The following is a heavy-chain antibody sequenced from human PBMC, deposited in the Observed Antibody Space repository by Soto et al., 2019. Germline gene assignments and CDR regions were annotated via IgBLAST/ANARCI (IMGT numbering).Heavy chain of an antibody. D-gene: IGHD2-15*01. V-gene: IGHV3-30-3*01. CDR1: GFTFSSYA. CDR2: ISYDGSNK. Sequence: GGSLRLSCAASGFTFSSYAMHWVRQAPGKGLEWVAVISYDGSNKYYADSVKGRFTISRDNSKNTLYLQMNSLRAEDTAVYHCAKEAHLVVVAAPPPLFDPWGQGTLVTVSS. J-gene: IGHJ5*02. CDR3: AKEAHLVVVAAPPPLFDP.